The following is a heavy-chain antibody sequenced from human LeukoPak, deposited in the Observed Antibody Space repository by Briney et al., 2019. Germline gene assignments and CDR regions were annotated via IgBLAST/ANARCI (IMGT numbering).Heavy chain of an antibody. D-gene: IGHD6-13*01. CDR1: GFTFSTYA. V-gene: IGHV3-64D*09. CDR2: ISSNGGST. Sequence: SGGSLRLSCSASGFTFSTYAMDWVRQAPGKGLECVSTISSNGGSTYYADSVKGRFTISRDNSKNTLYLQMSSLRVEDTAVYYCVKGGSSSWDYFDYWGQGTLVTVSS. CDR3: VKGGSSSWDYFDY. J-gene: IGHJ4*02.